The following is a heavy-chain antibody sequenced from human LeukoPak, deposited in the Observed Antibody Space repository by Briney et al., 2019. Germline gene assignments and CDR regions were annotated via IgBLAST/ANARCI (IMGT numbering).Heavy chain of an antibody. CDR1: GFTFSSYA. Sequence: PGGSLSLSCAASGFTFSSYAMSWVRQAPGNGLEWVSGISGSGGSTYYADSVKGRCTISRDNSKNTQYLQMNSLIAEATAVYYCAKALLSGSTMPGDWGQGTLVTVSS. D-gene: IGHD1-26*01. CDR2: ISGSGGST. V-gene: IGHV3-23*01. J-gene: IGHJ4*02. CDR3: AKALLSGSTMPGD.